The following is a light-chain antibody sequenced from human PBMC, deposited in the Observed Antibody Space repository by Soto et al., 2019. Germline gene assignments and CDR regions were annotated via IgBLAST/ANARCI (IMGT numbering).Light chain of an antibody. CDR1: SSDVGGYNY. J-gene: IGLJ2*01. Sequence: QSALTQPPSASGSPGQSVAISCSGTSSDVGGYNYVSWYQQHPGKAPKLMIYDAIKRPSGVPDRFSGSKSGNTASLTVSGLQAEDEADYYCISYAGSNKPAFGGGTKLTVL. CDR2: DAI. V-gene: IGLV2-8*01. CDR3: ISYAGSNKPA.